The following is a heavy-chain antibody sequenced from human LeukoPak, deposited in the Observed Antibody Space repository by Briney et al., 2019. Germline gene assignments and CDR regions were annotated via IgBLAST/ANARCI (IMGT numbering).Heavy chain of an antibody. CDR2: IYYSGST. V-gene: IGHV4-31*03. CDR1: GGSISSGGYY. D-gene: IGHD1-26*01. CDR3: ARTAVGATTLYYYYYMDV. J-gene: IGHJ6*03. Sequence: PSETLSLTCTVSGGSISSGGYYWSWIRQHPGKGLEWIGYIYYSGSTYYNPSLKSRVTISVDTSKNQFSLKLSSVTAADTAGYYCARTAVGATTLYYYYYMDVWGKGTTVTVSS.